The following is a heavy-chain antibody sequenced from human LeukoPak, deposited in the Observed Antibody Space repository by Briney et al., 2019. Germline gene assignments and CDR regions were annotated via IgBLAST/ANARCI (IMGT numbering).Heavy chain of an antibody. CDR3: AREGIAVSLED. CDR1: GLIFSSDA. J-gene: IGHJ4*02. D-gene: IGHD6-19*01. CDR2: ILYDGSNK. V-gene: IGHV3-30*04. Sequence: GRSLRLSCAASGLIFSSDAMHWVRQAPGKGLEWAAAILYDGSNKFYTDSVTGRFTISRDHSMNTPYLQMNSQIAADTSVNYCAREGIAVSLEDGGQETRVSVSS.